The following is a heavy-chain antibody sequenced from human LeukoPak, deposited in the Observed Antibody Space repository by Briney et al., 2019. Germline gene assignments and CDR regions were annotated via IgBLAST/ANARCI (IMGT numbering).Heavy chain of an antibody. CDR2: ISYTGNT. D-gene: IGHD2-2*02. CDR3: ASLYCSRTSCYMDP. J-gene: IGHJ5*02. Sequence: SETLSLTCTVSGDSISSYYWNWIRQPPGKGLEWIGYISYTGNTNYNPSLKSRVTISLDTSKNQFSLKLSSVTAADTAVYYCASLYCSRTSCYMDPWGQGTLVTVSS. V-gene: IGHV4-59*01. CDR1: GDSISSYY.